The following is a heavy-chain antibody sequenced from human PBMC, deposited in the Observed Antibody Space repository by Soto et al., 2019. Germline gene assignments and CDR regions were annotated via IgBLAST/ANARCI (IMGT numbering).Heavy chain of an antibody. CDR2: IYYSGRT. CDR3: ARGGSECSGGSCYSLFDY. V-gene: IGHV4-59*01. D-gene: IGHD2-15*01. CDR1: GGSISSYY. Sequence: SETLSLTCTVSGGSISSYYWSWIRQPPGKGLEWIGYIYYSGRTNYNPSLKSRVTISVDTSKNQFSMKLSSVTAEDTAVYYCARGGSECSGGSCYSLFDYWGQGTMVTVS. J-gene: IGHJ4*02.